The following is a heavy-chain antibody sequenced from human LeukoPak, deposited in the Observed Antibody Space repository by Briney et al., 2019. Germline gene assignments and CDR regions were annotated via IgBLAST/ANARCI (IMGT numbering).Heavy chain of an antibody. J-gene: IGHJ4*03. D-gene: IGHD2-15*01. CDR3: AKDPKCSGGSCYGYFDY. V-gene: IGHV3-23*01. Sequence: GGSLRLSCAASGFTFSDYAISWVRQAPGKGLQWVSIISGNGGNKFYADSVKGRFTISRDNSKNTLFLQMNSLRADDTAVYYCAKDPKCSGGSCYGYFDYWGRGTQVTASS. CDR1: GFTFSDYA. CDR2: ISGNGGNK.